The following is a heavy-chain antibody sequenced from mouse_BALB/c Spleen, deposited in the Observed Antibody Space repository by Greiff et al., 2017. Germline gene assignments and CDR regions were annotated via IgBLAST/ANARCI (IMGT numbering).Heavy chain of an antibody. CDR3: ARYYGSSYYYFDY. Sequence: VQLVESGAELAKPGASVKMSCKASGYTFTSYWMHWVKQRPGQGLEWIGYINPSTGYTEYNQKFKDKATLTADKSSSTAYMQLSSLTSEDSAVYYCARYYGSSYYYFDYWGQGTTLTVSS. V-gene: IGHV1-7*01. J-gene: IGHJ2*01. D-gene: IGHD1-1*01. CDR2: INPSTGYT. CDR1: GYTFTSYW.